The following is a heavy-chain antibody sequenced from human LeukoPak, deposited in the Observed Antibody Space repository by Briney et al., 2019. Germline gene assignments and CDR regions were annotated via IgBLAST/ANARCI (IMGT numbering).Heavy chain of an antibody. CDR2: IKQDASEE. D-gene: IGHD4/OR15-4a*01. CDR3: ARVFGAGYSDY. J-gene: IGHJ4*02. V-gene: IGHV3-7*01. Sequence: GGSLRLSCAASGLTFSRDWMSWVRQPPGQGLEWVATIKQDASEEYYVDSVNGRFTISRDNAKNSLFLQLDSLRAEDTAVYYCARVFGAGYSDYWGQGTLVTVSS. CDR1: GLTFSRDW.